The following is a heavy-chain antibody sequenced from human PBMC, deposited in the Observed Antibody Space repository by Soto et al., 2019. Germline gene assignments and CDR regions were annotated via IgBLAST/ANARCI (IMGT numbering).Heavy chain of an antibody. V-gene: IGHV3-23*01. CDR2: IGGSGGST. CDR3: AKVLPYCSSPSCSGS. CDR1: GFTFSSYA. Sequence: WGSLRVSCASSGFTFSSYAMTWVRQAPGKGLEWVSAIGGSGGSTYYADSVKGRFTISRDNSKNTLYLQMNSLRAEDTAVYYCAKVLPYCSSPSCSGSWGQGTMVTVSS. J-gene: IGHJ5*02. D-gene: IGHD2-2*01.